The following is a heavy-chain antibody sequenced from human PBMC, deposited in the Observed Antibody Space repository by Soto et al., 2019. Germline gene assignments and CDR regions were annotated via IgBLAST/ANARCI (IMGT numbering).Heavy chain of an antibody. Sequence: GGSLRLSCAASGFTFSDYSMSWIRQAPGKGLEWVSYISSSGSVTYYADSVKGRFTISRDNARKSVYLQMNSLTADDTAVYNCASPCAYCNGGGPASGFDPWGQEPRVTFAS. CDR3: ASPCAYCNGGGPASGFDP. D-gene: IGHD2-8*02. J-gene: IGHJ5*02. CDR2: ISSSGSVT. CDR1: GFTFSDYS. V-gene: IGHV3-11*01.